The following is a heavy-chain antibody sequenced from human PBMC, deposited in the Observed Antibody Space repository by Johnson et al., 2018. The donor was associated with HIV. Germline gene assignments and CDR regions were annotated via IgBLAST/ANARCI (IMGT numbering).Heavy chain of an antibody. Sequence: QVQLVESGGGLVQPGGSLILSCAASGFTFSSYGMSWVRQAPGKGLEWVAVISYDGINKFFPDSVKGRFTISRDNSNNTVYLQMNSLRTEDSGVYYCAKIAAAAGLKDAFDIWGQGTMVTVSS. J-gene: IGHJ3*02. CDR1: GFTFSSYG. D-gene: IGHD6-13*01. CDR2: ISYDGINK. CDR3: AKIAAAAGLKDAFDI. V-gene: IGHV3-30*18.